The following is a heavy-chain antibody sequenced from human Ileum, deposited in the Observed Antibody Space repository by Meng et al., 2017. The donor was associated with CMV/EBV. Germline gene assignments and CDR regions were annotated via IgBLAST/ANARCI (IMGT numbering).Heavy chain of an antibody. Sequence: AKLQQWGAGLLKPAETLSRTCAGYGGSFSGYYWSWIRQPPGKGLEWIGEINHSGSTNYHPSLKSRVTISVDTSKNQFSLKLSSVTAADTAVYYCARGRGNDYGDPERWFDPWGQGTLVTVSS. CDR2: INHSGST. D-gene: IGHD4-17*01. CDR1: GGSFSGYY. CDR3: ARGRGNDYGDPERWFDP. V-gene: IGHV4-34*01. J-gene: IGHJ5*02.